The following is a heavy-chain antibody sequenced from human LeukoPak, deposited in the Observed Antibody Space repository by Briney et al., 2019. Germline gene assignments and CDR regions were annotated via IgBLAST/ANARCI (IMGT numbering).Heavy chain of an antibody. D-gene: IGHD3-16*01. V-gene: IGHV4-39*01. Sequence: PSETLSLTCDVSGGSISTGNYWWGWLRQPPGKGLEWIGIIFHTGKTHDNPSLKSRVSMSVDTPKNQFSLRLSAVTAADTAVYYCARQMGVGVWALDYWGQGALVTVSS. CDR3: ARQMGVGVWALDY. CDR2: IFHTGKT. CDR1: GGSISTGNYW. J-gene: IGHJ4*02.